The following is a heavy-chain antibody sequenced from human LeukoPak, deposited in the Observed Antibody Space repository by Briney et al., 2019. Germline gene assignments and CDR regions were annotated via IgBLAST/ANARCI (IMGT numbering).Heavy chain of an antibody. J-gene: IGHJ4*02. D-gene: IGHD6-19*01. CDR3: ASNSEGGIAVAGTQIDY. CDR2: IYHSGST. CDR1: GGSISSGGYS. Sequence: SETLSLTCAVSGGSISSGGYSWSWIRQPPGKGLEWIGEIYHSGSTHYNPSLKSRVTISVDKSKNQFSLKLSSVTAADTAVYYCASNSEGGIAVAGTQIDYWGQGTLVTVSS. V-gene: IGHV4-30-2*01.